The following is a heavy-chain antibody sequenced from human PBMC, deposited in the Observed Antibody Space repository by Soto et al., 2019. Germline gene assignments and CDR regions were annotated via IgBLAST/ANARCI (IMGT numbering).Heavy chain of an antibody. Sequence: RKSLRLSFASSGFTFDDYAMHWVRQAPGKGLEWVSGISWSSGSIGYADSVKGRFNISRDNAKNSLYLQMNSLRAEDTALYYCAKDLPQPYCSSTSCYESAQYYYCYYGMDVWGQGTTVTVSS. CDR1: GFTFDDYA. CDR3: AKDLPQPYCSSTSCYESAQYYYCYYGMDV. CDR2: ISWSSGSI. D-gene: IGHD2-2*01. V-gene: IGHV3-9*01. J-gene: IGHJ6*02.